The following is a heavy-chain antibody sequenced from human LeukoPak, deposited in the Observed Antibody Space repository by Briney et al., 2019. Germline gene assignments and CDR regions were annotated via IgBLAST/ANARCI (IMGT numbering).Heavy chain of an antibody. D-gene: IGHD6-13*01. V-gene: IGHV3-23*01. Sequence: GGSLRLSCAASGFTFGTSAMSWVRQAPGKGPEWVSTFGRSGSDTYYSDSAKGRFTIFRDNSKNTLYLQMNSLRDEDTAVYYCAKGSLGSWYYFDYWGQGTLVTVSS. CDR1: GFTFGTSA. CDR2: FGRSGSDT. J-gene: IGHJ4*02. CDR3: AKGSLGSWYYFDY.